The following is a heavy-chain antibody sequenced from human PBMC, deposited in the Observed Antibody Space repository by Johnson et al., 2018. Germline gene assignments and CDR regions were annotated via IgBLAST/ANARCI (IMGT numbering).Heavy chain of an antibody. J-gene: IGHJ4*02. D-gene: IGHD4-17*01. CDR2: IYYSGST. Sequence: QVQLQESGPGLVKPSETLSLTCTVSGGSISSYYWSWIRQPPGKRLEWIGYIYYSGSTNYNPSLKSRVAIAVDTSKNQFSLKLSSVTAADTAVYYCARSTGGQRHFAFDYWGQGTLVTVSS. CDR3: ARSTGGQRHFAFDY. V-gene: IGHV4-59*01. CDR1: GGSISSYY.